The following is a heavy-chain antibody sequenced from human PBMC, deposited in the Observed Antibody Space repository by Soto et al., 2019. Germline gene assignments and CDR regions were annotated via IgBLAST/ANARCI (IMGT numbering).Heavy chain of an antibody. Sequence: ASVKVSCKASGYTFTSYAMHWVRQAPGQRLEWMGWISAYNGNTNYAQKLQGRVTMTTDTSTSTAYMELRSLRSDDTAVYYCARDVYGSGTGTFDYWGQGTLVTVSS. J-gene: IGHJ4*02. CDR3: ARDVYGSGTGTFDY. V-gene: IGHV1-18*01. CDR2: ISAYNGNT. CDR1: GYTFTSYA. D-gene: IGHD3-10*01.